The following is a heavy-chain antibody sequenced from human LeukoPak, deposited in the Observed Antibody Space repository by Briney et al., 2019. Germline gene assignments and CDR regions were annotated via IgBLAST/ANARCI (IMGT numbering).Heavy chain of an antibody. Sequence: SETLSLTCTVSGDSITSYYWSWIRQPPGKGLEWIGYIYYSGSTNHNPSLKSRVTISLDTSKNQLSLKLSSVTAADTAVYYCAGGGSSWDYYFDYWGQETLVTVSS. V-gene: IGHV4-59*01. CDR2: IYYSGST. CDR1: GDSITSYY. J-gene: IGHJ4*02. CDR3: AGGGSSWDYYFDY. D-gene: IGHD6-13*01.